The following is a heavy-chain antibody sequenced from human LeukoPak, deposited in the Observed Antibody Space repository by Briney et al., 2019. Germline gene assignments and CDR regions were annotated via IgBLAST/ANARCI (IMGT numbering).Heavy chain of an antibody. Sequence: SETLSLTCTASGGSISSGGYYWSWIRQHPGKGLEWIGYIYYSGSTYYNPSLKSRVTISVDTSKNQFSLKLSSVTAADTAVYYCARDHLYYYDSSGHGTYYYYGMDVWGQGTTVTVSS. D-gene: IGHD3-22*01. V-gene: IGHV4-31*03. CDR2: IYYSGST. CDR3: ARDHLYYYDSSGHGTYYYYGMDV. CDR1: GGSISSGGYY. J-gene: IGHJ6*02.